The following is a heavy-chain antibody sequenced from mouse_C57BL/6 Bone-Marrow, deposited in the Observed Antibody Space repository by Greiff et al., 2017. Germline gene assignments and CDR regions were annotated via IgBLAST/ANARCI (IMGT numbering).Heavy chain of an antibody. Sequence: QVQLQQSGAELARPGASVKMSCKASGYTFTSYTMHWVKQRPGQGLEWIGYINPSSGYTKYNQKFKDKATLTADKSSSTAYMQLSSLTSEDSAVYYCARWDRSVLYALDYWGQATSVTVSS. D-gene: IGHD4-1*01. CDR1: GYTFTSYT. V-gene: IGHV1-4*01. CDR3: ARWDRSVLYALDY. J-gene: IGHJ4*01. CDR2: INPSSGYT.